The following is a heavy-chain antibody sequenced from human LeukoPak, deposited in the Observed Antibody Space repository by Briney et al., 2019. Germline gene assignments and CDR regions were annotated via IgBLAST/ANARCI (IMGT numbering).Heavy chain of an antibody. D-gene: IGHD6-13*01. CDR2: ITPIFGTA. CDR3: ARGGGSYSSSWYLYFDY. CDR1: GGTFSSYA. J-gene: IGHJ4*02. Sequence: ASVKVSCKASGGTFSSYAISWVRQAPGQGLEWMGGITPIFGTANYAQKFQGRVTITADESTSTAYMELSSLRSEDTAVYYCARGGGSYSSSWYLYFDYWGQGTLVTVSS. V-gene: IGHV1-69*13.